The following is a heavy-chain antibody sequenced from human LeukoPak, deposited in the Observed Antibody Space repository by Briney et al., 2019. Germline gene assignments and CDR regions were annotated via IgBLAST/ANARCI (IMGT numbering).Heavy chain of an antibody. Sequence: GRSLRLSCAASGFTFSGYDMHWVRHAPGKGLEWVALIRSDGSDKYYADSVKGRFTISRDNSKNTLFLQMNSLRAEDTAVYYCAKDIAAAGGPCAYWGRGTLVTVSS. J-gene: IGHJ4*02. V-gene: IGHV3-33*06. CDR3: AKDIAAAGGPCAY. CDR2: IRSDGSDK. D-gene: IGHD6-13*01. CDR1: GFTFSGYD.